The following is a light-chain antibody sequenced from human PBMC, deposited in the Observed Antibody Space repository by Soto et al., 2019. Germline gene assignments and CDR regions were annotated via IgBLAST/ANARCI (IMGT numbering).Light chain of an antibody. J-gene: IGLJ1*01. CDR2: NAY. Sequence: QSALTQPASVSGSPGQSITISCTGTSSDVGAYNFVSCRQQHPGKAXKLMIYNAYDRPSGISYRFSGSKSGNTASLTISGLQGEDEADYYCSAYTVSRTYVFGTGTKVTVL. CDR1: SSDVGAYNF. V-gene: IGLV2-14*01. CDR3: SAYTVSRTYV.